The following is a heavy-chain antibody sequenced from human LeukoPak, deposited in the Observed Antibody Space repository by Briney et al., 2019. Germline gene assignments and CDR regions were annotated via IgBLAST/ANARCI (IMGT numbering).Heavy chain of an antibody. CDR3: VKEGIYLKSSLEE. D-gene: IGHD5-12*01. CDR2: VWYEERTK. J-gene: IGHJ4*02. V-gene: IGHV3-33*06. Sequence: PGGSLRLSCTTSGFSFSDYGMHWVRQAPGKGLEWLASVWYEERTKYYVDSVKGRFTISRDNSKNSIYLQMESLGVDDTAIYYCVKEGIYLKSSLEEWGQGTLVTVSS. CDR1: GFSFSDYG.